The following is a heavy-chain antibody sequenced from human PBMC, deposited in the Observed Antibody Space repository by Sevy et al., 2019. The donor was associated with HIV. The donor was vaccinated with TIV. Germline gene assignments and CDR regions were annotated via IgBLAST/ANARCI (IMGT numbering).Heavy chain of an antibody. D-gene: IGHD2-8*01. Sequence: GGSLRLSCAASGCAFHEYSMSWIRQAPGKGLGWVATLSFGCGKINYANSVKGRFTISRDNSKNSFYLQMDNLRVEDTALYYCAREGCSRPHDYWGQGTRVTVSS. V-gene: IGHV3-23*01. CDR2: LSFGCGKI. J-gene: IGHJ4*02. CDR3: AREGCSRPHDY. CDR1: GCAFHEYS.